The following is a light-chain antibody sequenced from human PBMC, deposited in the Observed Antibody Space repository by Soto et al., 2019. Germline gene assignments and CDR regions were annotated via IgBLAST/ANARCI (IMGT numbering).Light chain of an antibody. J-gene: IGKJ5*01. V-gene: IGKV3-11*01. CDR3: QQRADWPIT. CDR1: QSVSSN. Sequence: EVVLTQSPGTLSLSPGERATLSCRASQSVSSNLAWYQQKPGQAPRLLIYGASTRATGIPARFSGSGSGTEFTLTISSLEPDDFAVYYCQQRADWPITFGQGTRLEI. CDR2: GAS.